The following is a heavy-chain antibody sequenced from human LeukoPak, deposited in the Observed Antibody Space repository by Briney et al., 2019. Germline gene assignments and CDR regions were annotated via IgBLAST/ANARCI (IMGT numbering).Heavy chain of an antibody. V-gene: IGHV4-34*01. CDR2: INHSGST. D-gene: IGHD3-16*01. CDR3: ARTRGITRRSYYFDY. CDR1: GGSFSGYY. Sequence: SETLSLTCAVYGGSFSGYYWSWIRQPPGEGLEWIGEINHSGSTNYNPSLKSRVTISVDTSKNQFSLKLSSVTAADTAVYYCARTRGITRRSYYFDYWGQGTLVTVSS. J-gene: IGHJ4*02.